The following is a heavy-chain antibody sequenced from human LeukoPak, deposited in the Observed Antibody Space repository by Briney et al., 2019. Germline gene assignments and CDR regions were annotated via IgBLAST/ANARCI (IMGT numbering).Heavy chain of an antibody. D-gene: IGHD3-3*01. J-gene: IGHJ4*02. CDR1: GFTFSSYA. CDR3: AKVSGGYDFWSGYRTEYYFDY. Sequence: GGSLRLSCAASGFTFSSYAMSWVRQAPGKGLEWVSAISGSGGSTYYADSEKGRFTISRDNSKNTLYLQMNSLRAEDTAVYYCAKVSGGYDFWSGYRTEYYFDYWGQGTLVTVSS. V-gene: IGHV3-23*01. CDR2: ISGSGGST.